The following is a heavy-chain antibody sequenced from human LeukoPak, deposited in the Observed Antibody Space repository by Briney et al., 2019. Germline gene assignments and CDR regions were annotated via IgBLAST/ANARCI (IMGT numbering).Heavy chain of an antibody. CDR2: IYYSGST. V-gene: IGHV4-59*08. CDR3: ARHSGYYIDY. Sequence: SETLSLTCTVSGGSISSYYWSWIRQPPGQELEWIGYIYYSGSTNYNPSLESRITISVDTSKNQFFLILSSVTAADTALYYCARHSGYYIDYWGQGTLVTVSS. CDR1: GGSISSYY. D-gene: IGHD3-3*01. J-gene: IGHJ4*02.